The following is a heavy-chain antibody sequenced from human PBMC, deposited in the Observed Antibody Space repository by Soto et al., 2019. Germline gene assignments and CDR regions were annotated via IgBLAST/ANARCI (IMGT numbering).Heavy chain of an antibody. CDR1: GFTVSSNY. CDR3: ARDRVGYGMDV. V-gene: IGHV3-53*02. CDR2: IYSGGST. Sequence: EVQLVETGGGLIQPGGSLRLSCAASGFTVSSNYMSWVRQAPGKGLEWVSVIYSGGSTYYADSVKGRFTISRDNSKNTLYLQMNSRRAEDTAVYYCARDRVGYGMDVWGQGTTVTVSS. D-gene: IGHD3-10*01. J-gene: IGHJ6*02.